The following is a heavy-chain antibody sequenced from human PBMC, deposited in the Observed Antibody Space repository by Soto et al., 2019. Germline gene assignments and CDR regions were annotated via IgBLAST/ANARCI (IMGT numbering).Heavy chain of an antibody. CDR1: GYTFTGYA. CDR2: INAGNVNT. Sequence: QVQLVQSGAEEKKPGASVKVSCKASGYTFTGYAMHWVRQAPGQRLEWMGWINAGNVNTKYSQKFQGRVTITRDTSASTAYMEVSSLRSEDSAVYYCARAVAVPADFDYWGQGTLVTVSS. CDR3: ARAVAVPADFDY. V-gene: IGHV1-3*05. J-gene: IGHJ4*02. D-gene: IGHD6-19*01.